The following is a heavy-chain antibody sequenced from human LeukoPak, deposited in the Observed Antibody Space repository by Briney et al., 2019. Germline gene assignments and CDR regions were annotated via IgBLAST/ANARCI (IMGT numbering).Heavy chain of an antibody. V-gene: IGHV4-34*01. J-gene: IGHJ5*02. D-gene: IGHD2-2*02. CDR1: GGSFSSYY. CDR3: ARGLARDIVGVPAAIVWFDP. CDR2: INHSGRT. Sequence: SASLSLTCAVYGGSFSSYYWSWIRQPPGKWLEWIVEINHSGRTTYDPSLKSRVTISVDTSKNQFSLKLSSVTAADTAVYYCARGLARDIVGVPAAIVWFDPWGQGTLVTVSS.